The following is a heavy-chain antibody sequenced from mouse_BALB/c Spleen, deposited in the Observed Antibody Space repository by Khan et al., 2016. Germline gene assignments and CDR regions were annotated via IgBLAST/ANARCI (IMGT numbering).Heavy chain of an antibody. J-gene: IGHJ2*01. CDR2: ITSNGGST. CDR1: GFTFSSYG. Sequence: EVELVEPGGGLVQPGGSLKLSCAASGFTFSSYGMSWVRQTPDKRLELVATITSNGGSTYYPDSVKGRFTISRDNAKNTLYLQMSSLKSEDTAMYYCARMARTINWGQGTTLTVSS. CDR3: ARMARTIN. V-gene: IGHV5-6-3*01.